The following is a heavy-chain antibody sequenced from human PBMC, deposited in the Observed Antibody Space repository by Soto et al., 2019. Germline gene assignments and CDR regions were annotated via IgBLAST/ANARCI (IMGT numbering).Heavy chain of an antibody. Sequence: EVQLLESGGGLVQPGGSLRLSCAASGFTFSSYAMSWVRQAPGKGLEWVSAISGSGGSTYYADSVKGRFTISRDNSKNTLYLQMNSLIAEDTAVYYCAKENSGGGSYSSYWGAYYFDYWGQGTLVTVSS. CDR2: ISGSGGST. D-gene: IGHD2-15*01. V-gene: IGHV3-23*01. J-gene: IGHJ4*02. CDR3: AKENSGGGSYSSYWGAYYFDY. CDR1: GFTFSSYA.